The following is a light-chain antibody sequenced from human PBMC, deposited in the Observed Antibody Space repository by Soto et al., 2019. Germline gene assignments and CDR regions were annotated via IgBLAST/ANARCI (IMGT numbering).Light chain of an antibody. J-gene: IGKJ4*01. CDR2: DAS. V-gene: IGKV3-11*01. CDR3: QQRSIRPLN. CDR1: QSVSSY. Sequence: EMVLTQSPATLSLSPGERATLSCRASQSVSSYLAWYQQKPGQAPRLLIYDASNRATGIPARFSGSGSGTDFTLTISSLEPEDFAVYYCQQRSIRPLNFGGGTKVELK.